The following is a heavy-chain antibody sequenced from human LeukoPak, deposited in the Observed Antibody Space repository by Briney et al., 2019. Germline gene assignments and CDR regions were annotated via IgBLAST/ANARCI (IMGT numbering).Heavy chain of an antibody. J-gene: IGHJ6*03. D-gene: IGHD1-26*01. Sequence: SGPALVKPTQTLTLTCTFSGFSLSTSGMCVSWIRQPPGKGLEWIGEINHSGSTNYNPSLKSRVTISVDTSKNQFSLKLSSVTAADTAVYYCARGSLTPPYYYRFPYMDVWGKGTTVTVSS. CDR1: GFSLSTSGM. CDR3: ARGSLTPPYYYRFPYMDV. V-gene: IGHV4-39*07. CDR2: INHSGST.